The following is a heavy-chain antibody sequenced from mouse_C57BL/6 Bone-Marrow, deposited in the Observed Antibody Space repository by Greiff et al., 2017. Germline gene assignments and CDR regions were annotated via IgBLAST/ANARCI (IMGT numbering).Heavy chain of an antibody. CDR1: GYTFTSYW. Sequence: VQLQQPGAELVRPGTSVKLSCKASGYTFTSYWMHWVKQRPRQGLEWIGVIDPSDSYTNYNQKFKGKATLTVDKSSSTAYMQLSSLTSEDSAVYYCARNLYYYGSSVAWFAYWGQGTLVTVSA. CDR3: ARNLYYYGSSVAWFAY. CDR2: IDPSDSYT. J-gene: IGHJ3*01. V-gene: IGHV1-59*01. D-gene: IGHD1-1*01.